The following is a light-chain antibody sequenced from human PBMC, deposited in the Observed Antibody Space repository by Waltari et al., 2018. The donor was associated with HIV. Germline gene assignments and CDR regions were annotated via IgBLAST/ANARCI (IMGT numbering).Light chain of an antibody. CDR3: VTWDDSLSGMV. CDR1: SSNIENNN. J-gene: IGLJ2*01. V-gene: IGLV1-44*01. CDR2: SNN. Sequence: QSLLTQPPSASGTPGQRVTISCSGSSSNIENNNVNWYQQLPGTAPKLLIYSNNQRPSGVPDRISGSKSGTSASLAISGLQSEDEADYYCVTWDDSLSGMVFGGGTKLTVL.